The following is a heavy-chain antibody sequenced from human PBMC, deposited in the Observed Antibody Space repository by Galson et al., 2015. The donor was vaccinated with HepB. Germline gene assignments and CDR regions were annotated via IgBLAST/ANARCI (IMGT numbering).Heavy chain of an antibody. D-gene: IGHD3-3*01. CDR1: GFTFSSYA. V-gene: IGHV3-30*04. Sequence: SLRLSCAASGFTFSSYAMHWVRQAPGKGLEWVAVISYDGSNKYYADSVKGRFTISRDNSKNTLYLQMNSLRAEDTAVCYCARGYYDFWSGYYGDYWGQGTLVTVSS. CDR2: ISYDGSNK. CDR3: ARGYYDFWSGYYGDY. J-gene: IGHJ4*02.